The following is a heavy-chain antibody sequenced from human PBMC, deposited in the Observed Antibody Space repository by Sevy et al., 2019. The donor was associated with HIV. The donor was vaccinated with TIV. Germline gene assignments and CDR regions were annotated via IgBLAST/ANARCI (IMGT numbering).Heavy chain of an antibody. Sequence: SETLSLTCTVSGGSISSGDYYWSWIRQPPGKGLEWIGYIHYSGSTYYNPSLKSRVTISVDTSKNQFSLKLSSVTAADTAVYYCAREPYYYGSGSYRPYYYYYGMDVWGQGTTVTVSS. CDR3: AREPYYYGSGSYRPYYYYYGMDV. CDR1: GGSISSGDYY. D-gene: IGHD3-10*01. CDR2: IHYSGST. J-gene: IGHJ6*02. V-gene: IGHV4-30-4*01.